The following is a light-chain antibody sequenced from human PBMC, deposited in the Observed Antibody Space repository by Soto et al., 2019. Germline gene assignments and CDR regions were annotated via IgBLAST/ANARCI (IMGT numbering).Light chain of an antibody. CDR3: QQYGSSRT. J-gene: IGKJ1*01. V-gene: IGKV3-20*01. Sequence: EIVLTQSPGTLSLSPGERATLSCRASQSVSSSYLAWYQQKPGQAPRLLIYGASSRATGIPDRFSGSGSGTDFTLTISRLEPEDFAVYYCQQYGSSRTSGHGTKVEIK. CDR2: GAS. CDR1: QSVSSSY.